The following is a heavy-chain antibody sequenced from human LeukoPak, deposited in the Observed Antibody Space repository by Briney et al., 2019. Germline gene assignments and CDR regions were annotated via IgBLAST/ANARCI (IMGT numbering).Heavy chain of an antibody. D-gene: IGHD3-22*01. V-gene: IGHV3-23*01. Sequence: GGSLRLSCAASGFTFSSYAMSCVRQAPGKGLEWVSAISDSGGSTYYADSVKGRFTISRDNSKNTLYLQMNSLRAEDTAIYYCAKDGGGYYTWAFDYWGQGTLVTVSS. CDR3: AKDGGGYYTWAFDY. CDR1: GFTFSSYA. CDR2: ISDSGGST. J-gene: IGHJ4*02.